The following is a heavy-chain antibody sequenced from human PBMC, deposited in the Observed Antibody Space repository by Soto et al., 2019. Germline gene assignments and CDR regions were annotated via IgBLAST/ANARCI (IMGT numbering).Heavy chain of an antibody. CDR3: ANPQQWLGQRGDFDY. V-gene: IGHV3-7*05. J-gene: IGHJ4*02. CDR1: GFTFSSYW. Sequence: EVQLVESGGGLVQPGGSLRLSCAASGFTFSSYWMSWVRQAPGKGLEWVANIRQDGSDKYYVDSVKGRFTISRDNSKNSLYLQMNSLRAEDTAIYYCANPQQWLGQRGDFDYWGQGTLVTVSS. CDR2: IRQDGSDK. D-gene: IGHD6-19*01.